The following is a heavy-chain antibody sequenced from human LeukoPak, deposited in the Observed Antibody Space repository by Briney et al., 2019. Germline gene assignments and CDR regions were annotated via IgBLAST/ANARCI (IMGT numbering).Heavy chain of an antibody. V-gene: IGHV3-23*01. D-gene: IGHD1-26*01. CDR2: ISGSGGST. CDR3: AKDRSIGTYYTFDH. J-gene: IGHJ4*02. CDR1: GFTFSSYW. Sequence: GGSLRLSCAASGFTFSSYWMSWVRQAPGKGLEWVSAISGSGGSTYYADSVKGRFTISRDNSKNSLYLQMNSLTAADTAVYYCAKDRSIGTYYTFDHWGQGTLVTVSS.